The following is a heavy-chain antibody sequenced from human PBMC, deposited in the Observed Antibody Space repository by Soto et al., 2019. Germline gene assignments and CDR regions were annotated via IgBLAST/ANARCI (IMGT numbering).Heavy chain of an antibody. J-gene: IGHJ4*02. CDR1: GGTFSSYT. D-gene: IGHD5-18*01. CDR3: ARSSGYSYGFDY. Sequence: KVSCKASGGTFSSYTISWVRQAPGQGLEWMGRIIPILGIANYAQKFQGRVTITADKSTSTAYMELNSLRSEDTAVYYCARSSGYSYGFDYWGQGTLVTVSS. CDR2: IIPILGIA. V-gene: IGHV1-69*02.